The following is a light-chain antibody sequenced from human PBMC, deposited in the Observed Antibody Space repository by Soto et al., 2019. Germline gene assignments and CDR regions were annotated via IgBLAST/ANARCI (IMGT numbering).Light chain of an antibody. CDR1: QSVRSNF. V-gene: IGKV3-20*01. J-gene: IGKJ1*01. CDR2: GAS. Sequence: TQSPGTLSLSPGERATRSCRASQSVRSNFLAWYQQKPGKAPRLLIYGASNRATGIPDRFSGSGSGTDFTLTITRLEPEDFAMYYCQRYDSLRTFGQGTKVDIK. CDR3: QRYDSLRT.